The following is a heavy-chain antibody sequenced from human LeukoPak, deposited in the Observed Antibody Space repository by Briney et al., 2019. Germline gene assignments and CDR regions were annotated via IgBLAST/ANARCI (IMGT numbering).Heavy chain of an antibody. Sequence: GGSLRLSCAASGFTFSSYAMSWVRQAPGKGLEWVSAISGSGGSTYYADSVKGRFTISRDNSKNTLYLQMNSLRAEDTAVYYCAKTQDIVVVVAPRWFDHWGQGTLVTVSS. CDR3: AKTQDIVVVVAPRWFDH. CDR2: ISGSGGST. D-gene: IGHD2-15*01. V-gene: IGHV3-23*01. J-gene: IGHJ5*02. CDR1: GFTFSSYA.